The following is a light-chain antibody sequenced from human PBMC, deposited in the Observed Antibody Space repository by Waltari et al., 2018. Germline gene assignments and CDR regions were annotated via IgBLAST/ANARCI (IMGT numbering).Light chain of an antibody. CDR2: GAS. Sequence: EIVLPQSPGPLSLSPGERAPLPCRASQSVRSSYLAWYQQKPGQAPRLLIYGASSRATGIPDRFSGSGSGTDFTLTISRLEPEDFAVYYCQQYGSSPLTFGGGTKVEIK. CDR3: QQYGSSPLT. CDR1: QSVRSSY. V-gene: IGKV3-20*01. J-gene: IGKJ4*01.